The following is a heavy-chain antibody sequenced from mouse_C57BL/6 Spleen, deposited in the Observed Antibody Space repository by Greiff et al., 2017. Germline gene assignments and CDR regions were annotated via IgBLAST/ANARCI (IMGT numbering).Heavy chain of an antibody. D-gene: IGHD1-1*01. CDR3: AKNYGSSGFDD. CDR1: GYTFTSYW. CDR2: IHPNSGST. V-gene: IGHV1-64*01. J-gene: IGHJ2*01. Sequence: VQLQQPGAELVKPGASVKLSCKASGYTFTSYWMHWVKQRPGQGLEWIGMIHPNSGSTNYNEKFKSKATLTVDKSSSTAYMQLSSLTSEDSAVDYVAKNYGSSGFDDWGQGTTLTVSS.